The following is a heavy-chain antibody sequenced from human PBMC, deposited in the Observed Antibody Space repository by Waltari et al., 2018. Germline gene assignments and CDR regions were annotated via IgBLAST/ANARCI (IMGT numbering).Heavy chain of an antibody. CDR2: IYTSGST. V-gene: IGHV4-4*07. CDR1: GGSISSYS. J-gene: IGHJ6*02. Sequence: QVQLQESGPGLVTPSDTLSLTCTVSGGSISSYSWRWIRQPAGKGLEWIGSIYTSGSTNYNPALKSRVTMSVDTSKNQFSLKLSSVTAADTAVYYCAREVGRLGMDVWGQGTTVTVSS. CDR3: AREVGRLGMDV. D-gene: IGHD1-26*01.